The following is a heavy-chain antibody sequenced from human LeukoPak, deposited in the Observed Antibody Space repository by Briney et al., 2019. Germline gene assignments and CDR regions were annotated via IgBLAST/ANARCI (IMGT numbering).Heavy chain of an antibody. Sequence: HSGGSLRLSCAASGFTVSSNYMSWVRQAPGKGLEWVSVSYSGGTTDYADSVKGRFTFSRDNSKNTLYLQMNSPRAEDTAVYYCAREGSGSYYFDYWGQGTLVTVSS. CDR1: GFTVSSNY. V-gene: IGHV3-53*01. CDR3: AREGSGSYYFDY. CDR2: SYSGGTT. D-gene: IGHD5-12*01. J-gene: IGHJ4*02.